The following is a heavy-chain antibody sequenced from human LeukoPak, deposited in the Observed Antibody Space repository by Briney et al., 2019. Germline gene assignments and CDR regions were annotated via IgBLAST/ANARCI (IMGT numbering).Heavy chain of an antibody. Sequence: GGSLRLSCAASGFTFSNYAMHWVRQAPGKGLEWVAVISYDGSNKYYADSVKGRFTISRDNSKNTLYLQMNSLRAEDTAVYYCAKDLKIEAQWLVPLDYWGQGTLVTVSS. V-gene: IGHV3-30*04. CDR1: GFTFSNYA. CDR2: ISYDGSNK. CDR3: AKDLKIEAQWLVPLDY. D-gene: IGHD6-19*01. J-gene: IGHJ4*02.